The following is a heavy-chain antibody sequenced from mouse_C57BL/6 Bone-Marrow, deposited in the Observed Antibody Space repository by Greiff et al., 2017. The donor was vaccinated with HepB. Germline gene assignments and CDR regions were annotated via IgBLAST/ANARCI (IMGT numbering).Heavy chain of an antibody. J-gene: IGHJ2*01. CDR2: INPNNGGT. CDR1: GYTFTDYY. V-gene: IGHV1-26*01. Sequence: EVKLQQSGPELVKPGASVKISCKASGYTFTDYYMNWVKQSHGKSLEWIGDINPNNGGTSYNQKFKGKATLTVDKSSSTAYMELRSLTSEDSAVYYCAREGNAYYFDYWGQGTTLTVSS. CDR3: AREGNAYYFDY.